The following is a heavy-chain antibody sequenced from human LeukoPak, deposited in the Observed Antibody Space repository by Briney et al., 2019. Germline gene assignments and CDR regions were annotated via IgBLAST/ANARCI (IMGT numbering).Heavy chain of an antibody. J-gene: IGHJ5*02. CDR3: ARSDSYTWFDP. CDR2: INPDSGGT. Sequence: AASVKVSCKASGYTFTDYYIHWMRQAPGQGLEWMGWINPDSGGTSYAQKFQGRVTMTRDTSISTVYVELSRLRSDDTAVYYCARSDSYTWFDPWGQGTLVTVSS. V-gene: IGHV1-2*02. D-gene: IGHD2-15*01. CDR1: GYTFTDYY.